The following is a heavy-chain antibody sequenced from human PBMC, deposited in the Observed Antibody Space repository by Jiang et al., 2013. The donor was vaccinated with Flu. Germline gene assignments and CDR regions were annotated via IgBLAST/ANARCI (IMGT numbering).Heavy chain of an antibody. CDR1: GFTFSTYA. V-gene: IGHV3-48*01. Sequence: SLRLSCVASGFTFSTYALNWVRQAPGKGLEWVSYISSSSTTIFYADSVKGRFTISRDNARNSLHLQMNSLRAEDTAVYYCALQPIFGVDGWGQGTTVTVSS. D-gene: IGHD4-11*01. J-gene: IGHJ6*02. CDR2: ISSSSTTI. CDR3: ALQPIFGVDG.